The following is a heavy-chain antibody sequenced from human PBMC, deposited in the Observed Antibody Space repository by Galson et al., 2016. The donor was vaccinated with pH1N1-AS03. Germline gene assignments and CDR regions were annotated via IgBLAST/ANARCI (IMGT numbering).Heavy chain of an antibody. J-gene: IGHJ4*02. V-gene: IGHV1-69*13. Sequence: SVKVSCKASTDNFVDYGISWVRQAPGQGLEWMGGIVPFSVTTDYAQKFQGRISITADASTSTAYVELSSLTSEDTAVYYCARDRYHGLPGDYYESAYWGQGTLVTVSS. CDR3: ARDRYHGLPGDYYESAY. CDR1: TDNFVDYG. D-gene: IGHD3-22*01. CDR2: IVPFSVTT.